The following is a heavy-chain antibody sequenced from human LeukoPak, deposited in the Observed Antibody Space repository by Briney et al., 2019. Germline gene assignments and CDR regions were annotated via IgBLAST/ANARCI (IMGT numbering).Heavy chain of an antibody. CDR3: AAEGQWSLVHYFNS. J-gene: IGHJ4*02. V-gene: IGHV1-24*01. CDR2: FDPEDAEI. CDR1: GNTLTDLS. Sequence: GASVKVSCKVSGNTLTDLSIHWVRQAPGKGLDWMGGFDPEDAEIIYAGKFQDRVTMTEDPSTDTAYLELSSLRSEDTAVYYCAAEGQWSLVHYFNSWGQGTLVTVSS. D-gene: IGHD2-15*01.